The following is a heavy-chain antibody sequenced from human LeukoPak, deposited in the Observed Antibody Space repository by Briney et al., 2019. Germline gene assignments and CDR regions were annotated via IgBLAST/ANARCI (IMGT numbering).Heavy chain of an antibody. D-gene: IGHD3-10*01. J-gene: IGHJ6*03. V-gene: IGHV3-69-1*01. CDR1: GITFSDYS. Sequence: GGSLRLSCTASGITFSDYSMNWVRQAPGKGLEWVSYISSSSTTYYADSVRGRFTISRDNAKNSLYLQMSGLRAEDSAVYYCASFTVVGSYYYYMGVWGNGTTVTVSS. CDR3: ASFTVVGSYYYYMGV. CDR2: ISSSSTT.